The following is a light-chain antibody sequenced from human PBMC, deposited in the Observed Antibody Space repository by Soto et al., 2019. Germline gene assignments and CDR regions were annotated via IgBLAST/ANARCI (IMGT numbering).Light chain of an antibody. V-gene: IGKV3-15*01. CDR3: QQYNNWPYT. CDR2: GAS. Sequence: EIVMTQSPATLSVSPGERATLSCRASQRVSNNFAWYRQKPGQAPTLLIYGASTRATGIPARFSGSGSGTEFTLTIGSLQSEDCAVYYCQQYNNWPYTFGQGTKLEIK. CDR1: QRVSNN. J-gene: IGKJ2*01.